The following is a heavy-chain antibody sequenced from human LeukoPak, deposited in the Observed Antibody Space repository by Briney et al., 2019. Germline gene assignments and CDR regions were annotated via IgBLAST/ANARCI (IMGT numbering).Heavy chain of an antibody. D-gene: IGHD3-22*01. CDR1: GGSISSYY. Sequence: KTSETLSLTCTVAGGSISSYYWSWIRQPPGGGLEWIGYIYYSGSTNYNPSLKSRVTISVDTSKNQFSLKLRSVTAADTAVYYCARVGSMSRYYDSSGYYGLYSWFDPWGQGTLVTVSS. CDR2: IYYSGST. J-gene: IGHJ5*02. CDR3: ARVGSMSRYYDSSGYYGLYSWFDP. V-gene: IGHV4-59*01.